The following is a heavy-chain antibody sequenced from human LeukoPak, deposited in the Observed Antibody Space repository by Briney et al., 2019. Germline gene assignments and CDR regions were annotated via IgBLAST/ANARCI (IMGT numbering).Heavy chain of an antibody. D-gene: IGHD3-22*01. CDR2: INWNGGST. CDR1: GFTFDDYG. Sequence: GGSLRLSCAASGFTFDDYGMSWVRQAPGKGLEWVSGINWNGGSTGYADSVEGRFTISRDNAKNSLYLQMNSLRAEDTALYYCARKPHYYDSSGVWYFDLWGRGTLVTVSS. V-gene: IGHV3-20*04. CDR3: ARKPHYYDSSGVWYFDL. J-gene: IGHJ2*01.